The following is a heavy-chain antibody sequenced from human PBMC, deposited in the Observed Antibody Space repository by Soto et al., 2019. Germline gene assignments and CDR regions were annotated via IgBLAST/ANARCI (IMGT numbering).Heavy chain of an antibody. V-gene: IGHV3-30*18. J-gene: IGHJ5*02. CDR2: ISYDGSNK. D-gene: IGHD6-19*01. Sequence: GSLRLSCAASGFTFSSYGMHWVRQAPGKGLEWVAVISYDGSNKYYADSVKGRFTISRDNSKNTLYLQMNSLRAEDTAVYYCAKNTRGLYSSGWYWFDPWGQGTLVTVSS. CDR1: GFTFSSYG. CDR3: AKNTRGLYSSGWYWFDP.